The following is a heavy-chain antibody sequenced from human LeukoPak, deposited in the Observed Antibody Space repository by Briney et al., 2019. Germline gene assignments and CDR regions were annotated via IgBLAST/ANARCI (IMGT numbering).Heavy chain of an antibody. Sequence: QAGGSLRLSCVASGFTVSSSDMSWVRQAPGKGLEWVSVSYSGGTTSYADSVKGRFTISRDNSKNTLFLEMNSLRVEDTAVYYCAKAGYTSSWPLDNWGQVTQVTVSS. J-gene: IGHJ4*02. CDR2: SYSGGTT. CDR3: AKAGYTSSWPLDN. D-gene: IGHD6-13*01. CDR1: GFTVSSSD. V-gene: IGHV3-53*01.